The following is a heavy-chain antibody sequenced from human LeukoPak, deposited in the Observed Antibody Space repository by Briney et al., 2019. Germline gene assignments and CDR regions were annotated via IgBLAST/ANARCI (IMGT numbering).Heavy chain of an antibody. D-gene: IGHD2-15*01. Sequence: GSLRLSCAASGFTFSSYWMSWVRQAPGKGLEWVANIKQDGSEKYYVDSVKGRFTISRDNAKNSLYLQMNSLRAEDTAVYYCATARYCSGGSCYSYEHFQHWGQGTLVTVSS. CDR3: ATARYCSGGSCYSYEHFQH. CDR1: GFTFSSYW. CDR2: IKQDGSEK. J-gene: IGHJ1*01. V-gene: IGHV3-7*03.